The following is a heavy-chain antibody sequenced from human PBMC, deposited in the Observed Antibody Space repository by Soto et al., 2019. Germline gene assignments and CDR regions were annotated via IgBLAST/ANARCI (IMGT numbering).Heavy chain of an antibody. V-gene: IGHV1-2*02. Sequence: ASVKVSFKASGYTFTGYYMHWVRQAPGQGLEWMGWINPNSGGTNYAQKFQGRVTMTRDTSISTAYMELSRLRSDDTAVYYCARSQPGSSSWYYYGMDVWGQGTTVTVSS. D-gene: IGHD6-13*01. CDR1: GYTFTGYY. CDR2: INPNSGGT. CDR3: ARSQPGSSSWYYYGMDV. J-gene: IGHJ6*02.